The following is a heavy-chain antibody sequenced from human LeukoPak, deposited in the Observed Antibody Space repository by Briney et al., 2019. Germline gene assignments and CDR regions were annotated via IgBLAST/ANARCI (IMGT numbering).Heavy chain of an antibody. Sequence: GGSLRLSCAASGFTFSSYSMNWVRQAPGKGLEWVSSISSSSRYIYYADSVKGRFNIYRDNAKNSLYLPMNSLRAEDTAVYYCARDLILPGKHLFDYWGQGTLVTVSS. V-gene: IGHV3-21*01. J-gene: IGHJ4*02. D-gene: IGHD3/OR15-3a*01. CDR1: GFTFSSYS. CDR2: ISSSSRYI. CDR3: ARDLILPGKHLFDY.